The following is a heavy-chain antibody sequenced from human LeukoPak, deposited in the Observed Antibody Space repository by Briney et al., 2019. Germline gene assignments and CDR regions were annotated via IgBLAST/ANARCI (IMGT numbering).Heavy chain of an antibody. V-gene: IGHV3-48*04. D-gene: IGHD3-10*01. J-gene: IGHJ5*02. Sequence: GGSLRLSCAASGFTFSSYSMNWVRQAPGKGLEWVSYISSSSSTIYYADSVKGRFTISRDNAKNSLYLQMNSLRAEDTAVYYCARDGAAMVRGVPNWFDPWGQGTLVTVSS. CDR2: ISSSSSTI. CDR1: GFTFSSYS. CDR3: ARDGAAMVRGVPNWFDP.